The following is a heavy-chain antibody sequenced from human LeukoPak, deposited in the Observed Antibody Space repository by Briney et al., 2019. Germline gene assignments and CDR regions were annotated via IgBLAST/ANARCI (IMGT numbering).Heavy chain of an antibody. J-gene: IGHJ6*02. CDR3: ARNLRGSWSGYYELRDYYYGMGA. V-gene: IGHV4-59*01. CDR2: IYYTGST. CDR1: GGSISTYY. D-gene: IGHD3-3*01. Sequence: SETLSLTCTVSGGSISTYYWCWIRQPPGKALGWIGCIYYTGSTNYNPSLKNRVTILVDTSKNQFSLRLSSVTAADTAVYYCARNLRGSWSGYYELRDYYYGMGAWGQGTKVTVSS.